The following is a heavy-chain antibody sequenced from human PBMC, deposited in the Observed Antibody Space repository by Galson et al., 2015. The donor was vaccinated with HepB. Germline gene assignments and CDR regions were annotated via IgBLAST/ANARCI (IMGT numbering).Heavy chain of an antibody. Sequence: SLRLSCAASGFTFSTYNMNWVRQAPGKGLEWVSSISSSSSYIYYADSVKGRFTVSRDNAKNSLYLQMNSLSAEDTAVYYCASTTVTTYSNWFDPWGQGTQVTVSS. CDR2: ISSSSSYI. J-gene: IGHJ5*02. CDR3: ASTTVTTYSNWFDP. V-gene: IGHV3-21*01. CDR1: GFTFSTYN. D-gene: IGHD4-17*01.